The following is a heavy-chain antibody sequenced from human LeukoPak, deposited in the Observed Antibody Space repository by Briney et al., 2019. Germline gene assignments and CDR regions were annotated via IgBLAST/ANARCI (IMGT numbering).Heavy chain of an antibody. J-gene: IGHJ4*02. V-gene: IGHV4-34*01. CDR1: GGSFSGYY. CDR3: ARTVLLLFDY. D-gene: IGHD3-10*01. CDR2: INHSGST. Sequence: PSETLSLTCAVYGGSFSGYYWSWIRQPPGKGLEWIGEINHSGSTNYNPSLKSRVTISVDTSKNQFSLKLSSVTAADTAVYYCARTVLLLFDYWDQGTLVTVSS.